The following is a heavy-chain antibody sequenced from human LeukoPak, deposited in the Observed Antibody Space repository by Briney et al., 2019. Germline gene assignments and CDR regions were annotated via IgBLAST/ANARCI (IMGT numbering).Heavy chain of an antibody. Sequence: SGGSLRLSCAASGFIVRSNYMSWVRQAPGKGLEWVSVIYSGGSTYYADSVKGRFTISRDNSKNTLYLQMNSLRAEDTAVYYCARDSPDYYYGMDVWGQGTTVTVSS. J-gene: IGHJ6*02. V-gene: IGHV3-53*01. CDR1: GFIVRSNY. CDR2: IYSGGST. CDR3: ARDSPDYYYGMDV.